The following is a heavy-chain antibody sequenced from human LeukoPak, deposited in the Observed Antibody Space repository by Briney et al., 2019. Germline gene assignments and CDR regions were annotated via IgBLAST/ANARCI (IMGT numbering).Heavy chain of an antibody. CDR2: INPNSGGT. V-gene: IGHV1-2*04. D-gene: IGHD3-10*01. Sequence: ASVKVSCKASGYTFTGYYMHWVRQAPGQGLEWMGWINPNSGGTNYAQKFQGWVTMTRDTSISTAYMELSSLRSEDTAVYYCARLPYGSGLIRDYWGQGTLVTVSS. CDR1: GYTFTGYY. J-gene: IGHJ4*02. CDR3: ARLPYGSGLIRDY.